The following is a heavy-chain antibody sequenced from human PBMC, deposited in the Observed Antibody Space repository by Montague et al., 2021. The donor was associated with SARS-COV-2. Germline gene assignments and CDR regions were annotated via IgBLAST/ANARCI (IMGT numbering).Heavy chain of an antibody. CDR3: ARTTWLREYFDL. J-gene: IGHJ2*01. V-gene: IGHV4-39*07. CDR1: GGSIRSSSYY. D-gene: IGHD5-12*01. CDR2: IYYSGST. Sequence: SETLSLTCTVSGGSIRSSSYYWGWIRQPPGKGLECIGGIYYSGSTYYNPSLKSRVTISVDTSKNHFSLKLSSVTAADTAVYYCARTTWLREYFDLWGRGTLVTVSS.